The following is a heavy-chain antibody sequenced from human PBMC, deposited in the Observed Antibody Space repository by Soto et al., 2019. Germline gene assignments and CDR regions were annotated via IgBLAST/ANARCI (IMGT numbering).Heavy chain of an antibody. D-gene: IGHD2-15*01. CDR3: ARGGLVVVVAATHFDY. CDR2: ISWNSGSI. J-gene: IGHJ4*02. CDR1: GFTFDDYA. V-gene: IGHV3-9*01. Sequence: EAQLVESGGGLVQPGRSLRLSCAASGFTFDDYAMHWVRQAPGKGLEWVSGISWNSGSIGYADSVKGRFTISRDNAKNSLYLQMNSLRAEDTALYYCARGGLVVVVAATHFDYWGQGTLVTVSS.